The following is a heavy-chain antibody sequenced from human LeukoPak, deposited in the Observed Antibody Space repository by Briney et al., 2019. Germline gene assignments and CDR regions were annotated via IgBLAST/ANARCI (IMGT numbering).Heavy chain of an antibody. CDR2: ISYDGSNK. CDR3: ARGAWSLGVAAAGTHPPNALKDIDY. V-gene: IGHV3-30*01. D-gene: IGHD6-13*01. J-gene: IGHJ4*02. Sequence: PGGSLRLSCAASGFTFSSYAMHWVRQAPGKGLEWVAVISYDGSNKYYADSVKGRFTISRDNSKNTLYLQMNSLRAEDTAVYYCARGAWSLGVAAAGTHPPNALKDIDYWGQGTLVTVSS. CDR1: GFTFSSYA.